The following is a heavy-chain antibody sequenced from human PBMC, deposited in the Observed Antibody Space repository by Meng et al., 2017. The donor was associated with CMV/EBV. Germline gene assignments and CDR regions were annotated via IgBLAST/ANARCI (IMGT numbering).Heavy chain of an antibody. V-gene: IGHV3-23*01. CDR1: GFTFSSYA. CDR3: AKDSGTAMAWFDP. D-gene: IGHD5-18*01. CDR2: ISGSGGRT. J-gene: IGHJ5*02. Sequence: CADSGFTFSSYAMSWVRQAPGKGLEWVSAISGSGGRTYYADSVKGRFTISRDNSKNTLYLQMNSLRAEDTAVYYCAKDSGTAMAWFDPWGQGTLVTVSS.